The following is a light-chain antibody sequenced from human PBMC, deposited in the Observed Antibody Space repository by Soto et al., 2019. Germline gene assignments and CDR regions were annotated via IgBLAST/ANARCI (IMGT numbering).Light chain of an antibody. Sequence: EIVMTQSPATLSVSPGERATLSCRASQSVSSNLAWYQQKPGQAPRLLIYGASTWATGVPARFSGSGSGTEFTLTISSLQSEDFAVYYCQQYYNWPLTFGGGTKVEIK. CDR2: GAS. CDR1: QSVSSN. J-gene: IGKJ4*01. CDR3: QQYYNWPLT. V-gene: IGKV3-15*01.